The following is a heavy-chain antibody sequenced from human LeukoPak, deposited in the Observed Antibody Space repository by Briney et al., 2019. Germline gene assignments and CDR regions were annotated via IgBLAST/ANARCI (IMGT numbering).Heavy chain of an antibody. CDR1: GGSISSSSYY. V-gene: IGHV4-39*07. J-gene: IGHJ4*02. CDR3: ARTTSSWPPYYFDY. CDR2: IYYSGST. D-gene: IGHD6-13*01. Sequence: PSETLSLTCTVSGGSISSSSYYWGWIRQPPGKGLEWIGSIYYSGSTYYNPSLKSRVTISVDTSKNQFSLKLSSVTAADTAVYYCARTTSSWPPYYFDYWGQGTLVTVSS.